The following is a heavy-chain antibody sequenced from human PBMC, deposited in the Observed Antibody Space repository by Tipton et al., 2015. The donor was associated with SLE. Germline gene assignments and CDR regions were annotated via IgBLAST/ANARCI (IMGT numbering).Heavy chain of an antibody. CDR1: GASISSSSYY. CDR2: IYNSGST. D-gene: IGHD3-3*01. CDR3: ASHGSDFWSDFHRFDN. V-gene: IGHV4-39*01. J-gene: IGHJ4*02. Sequence: LRLSCTVSGASISSSSYYWGWIRQPPGKGLEWIGSIYNSGSTYYNPSLKSRVTISVDTSKNQFSLKLSSVTAADTAVYYCASHGSDFWSDFHRFDNWGQGSLVTVSS.